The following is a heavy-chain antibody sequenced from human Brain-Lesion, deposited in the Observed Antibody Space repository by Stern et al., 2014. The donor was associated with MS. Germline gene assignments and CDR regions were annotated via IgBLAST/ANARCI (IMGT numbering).Heavy chain of an antibody. CDR1: GGSISSDTYY. J-gene: IGHJ6*02. CDR3: ARLPNYDFWGRLNYYGTDV. D-gene: IGHD3-3*01. CDR2: IYLSGNT. Sequence: QVQLVESAPGLVKPSQTLSLTCTVSGGSISSDTYYWSWIRPPPGKGLERIGYIYLSGNTQYNPSLKSRVIISVDTSKNEFSLKMSSVTVADTAVYYCARLPNYDFWGRLNYYGTDVWGQGTTVSVSS. V-gene: IGHV4-30-4*01.